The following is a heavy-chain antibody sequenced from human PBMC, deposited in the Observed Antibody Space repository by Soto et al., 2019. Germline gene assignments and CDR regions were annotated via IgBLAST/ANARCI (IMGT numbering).Heavy chain of an antibody. Sequence: SETLSLTCTVSGGSISSYYWSWIRQPPGKGLEWIGYIYYSGSTNYNPSLKSRVTISVDTSKNQFSLKLSSVTAADTAVYYCAGLGEEDVVVPAAQSYYYYYYYMDVWGKGTTVTVSS. V-gene: IGHV4-59*08. J-gene: IGHJ6*03. CDR1: GGSISSYY. D-gene: IGHD2-2*01. CDR3: AGLGEEDVVVPAAQSYYYYYYYMDV. CDR2: IYYSGST.